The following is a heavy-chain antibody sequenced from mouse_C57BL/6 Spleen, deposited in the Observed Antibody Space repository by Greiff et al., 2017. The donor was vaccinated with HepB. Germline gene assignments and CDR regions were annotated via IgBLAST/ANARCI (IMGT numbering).Heavy chain of an antibody. Sequence: QVQLKESGAELVRPGASVTLSCKASGYTFTDYEMHWVKQTPVPGLEWIGAIDPETGGTAYNQKFKGMAILTADKSSSTAYMELRSLTSEDSAVYYCTRTDSNDVGVAMDYWGQGTSVTVSS. J-gene: IGHJ4*01. CDR2: IDPETGGT. CDR3: TRTDSNDVGVAMDY. D-gene: IGHD2-12*01. V-gene: IGHV1-15*01. CDR1: GYTFTDYE.